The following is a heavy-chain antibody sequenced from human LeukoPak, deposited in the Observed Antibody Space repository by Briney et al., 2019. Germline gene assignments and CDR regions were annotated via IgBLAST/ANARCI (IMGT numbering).Heavy chain of an antibody. D-gene: IGHD6-19*01. V-gene: IGHV3-30*02. J-gene: IGHJ4*02. CDR3: AIMTLRGSGWYDGVDY. Sequence: PGGSLRLSCAASGFTFSSYGMHWVRRAPGKGLEWVAFIRYDGSNKYYAGSVKGRFTISRDNSKNTLYLQMNSLRAEDTAVYYCAIMTLRGSGWYDGVDYWGQGTLVTVSS. CDR2: IRYDGSNK. CDR1: GFTFSSYG.